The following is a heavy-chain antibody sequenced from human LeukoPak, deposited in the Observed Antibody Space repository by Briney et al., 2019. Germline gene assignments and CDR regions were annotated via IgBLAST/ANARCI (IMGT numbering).Heavy chain of an antibody. CDR3: ARYDSSGFYQYYIDY. CDR2: IYYSGST. V-gene: IGHV4-39*07. D-gene: IGHD3-22*01. Sequence: KPSETLSLTCTVSGGSISSSSYYWGWIRQPPGKGLEWIGSIYYSGSTYYNPSLKSRVTISVDTSKNQFSLKLSSVTAADTAVYYCARYDSSGFYQYYIDYWGQGTLVTVSS. CDR1: GGSISSSSYY. J-gene: IGHJ4*02.